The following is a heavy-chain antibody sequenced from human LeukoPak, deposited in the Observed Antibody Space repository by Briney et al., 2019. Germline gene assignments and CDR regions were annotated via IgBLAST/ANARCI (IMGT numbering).Heavy chain of an antibody. D-gene: IGHD2-2*01. Sequence: GGSLRLSCAASGFTFSSSAMSWVRQVPGKGLEWVSGISASGGSTYYADSVKGRFTISRDNSKNTLYLQMNSLRAEDTAVYYCAKHPAVVVPVPFDYWGQGTLVTVSS. CDR3: AKHPAVVVPVPFDY. CDR1: GFTFSSSA. J-gene: IGHJ4*02. V-gene: IGHV3-23*01. CDR2: ISASGGST.